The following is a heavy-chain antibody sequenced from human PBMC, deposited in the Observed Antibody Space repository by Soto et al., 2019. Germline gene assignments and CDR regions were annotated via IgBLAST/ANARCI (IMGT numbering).Heavy chain of an antibody. Sequence: GGSLRLSCAASGFTFSNYAMSWIRQAPGKGLECVSTISGRGGNTYYADSVKGRFTISRDNSRNTLYLQMDSLRVEDSVVYSCAKAECSGGTCSLYYFDYWRQGALVPVSS. CDR3: AKAECSGGTCSLYYFDY. D-gene: IGHD2-15*01. CDR2: ISGRGGNT. J-gene: IGHJ4*02. V-gene: IGHV3-23*01. CDR1: GFTFSNYA.